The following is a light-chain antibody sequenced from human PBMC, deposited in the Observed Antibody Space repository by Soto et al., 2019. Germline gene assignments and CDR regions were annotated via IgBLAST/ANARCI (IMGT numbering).Light chain of an antibody. Sequence: DIQMTQSPSTLSASVGDRVTITCRASQSISSWLAWYQQKPGKAPKLLIYKASSLESGVPSRFSGSGSGTEFTLTISRLQPDEFATYYCQQYNSYSGTFGPGTKV. V-gene: IGKV1-5*03. CDR1: QSISSW. J-gene: IGKJ1*01. CDR3: QQYNSYSGT. CDR2: KAS.